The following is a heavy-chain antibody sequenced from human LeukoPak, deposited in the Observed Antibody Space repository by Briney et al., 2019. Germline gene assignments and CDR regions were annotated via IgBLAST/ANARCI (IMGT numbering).Heavy chain of an antibody. Sequence: GGSLRLSCAASGFTFSTYSMNWVPQAPGKGLEWVSYISSSSSAIYCADSLKGRFTISRDNAKNSLYLQMNSLRAEDTAVYFCARAAIIVVVPADFDYYMDVWGKGTTVTVSS. CDR2: ISSSSSAI. V-gene: IGHV3-48*01. CDR3: ARAAIIVVVPADFDYYMDV. J-gene: IGHJ6*03. CDR1: GFTFSTYS. D-gene: IGHD2-2*01.